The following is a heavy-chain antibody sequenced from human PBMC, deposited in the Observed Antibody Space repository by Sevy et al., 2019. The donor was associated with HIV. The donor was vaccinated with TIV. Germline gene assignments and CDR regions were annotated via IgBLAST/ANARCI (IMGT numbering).Heavy chain of an antibody. D-gene: IGHD3-10*01. V-gene: IGHV3-9*01. Sequence: GGSLRLSCAASGFTFHDYAMHWVRQAPGKGLEWVSVISWNSGIIDYADSVKGRFTISRDNAKNSLYLQMNSLRAEDTAFYYCAKDIQSGGELSAGPDYWGQGTLVTVS. CDR2: ISWNSGII. CDR3: AKDIQSGGELSAGPDY. CDR1: GFTFHDYA. J-gene: IGHJ4*02.